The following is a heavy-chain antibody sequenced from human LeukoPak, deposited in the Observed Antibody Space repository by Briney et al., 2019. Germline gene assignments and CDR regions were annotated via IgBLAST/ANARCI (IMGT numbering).Heavy chain of an antibody. CDR2: ISYDGNKK. V-gene: IGHV3-30*04. J-gene: IGHJ4*02. D-gene: IGHD6-13*01. CDR3: AREWSGYSSSWYGLAIDY. Sequence: GSLRLSCAASGFTFSSYAMHWVRQAPGKGLEWVAVISYDGNKKYYADSVKGRFTISRDNSKNTLYLQMNSLRAEDTAVYCCAREWSGYSSSWYGLAIDYWGQGTLVTVSS. CDR1: GFTFSSYA.